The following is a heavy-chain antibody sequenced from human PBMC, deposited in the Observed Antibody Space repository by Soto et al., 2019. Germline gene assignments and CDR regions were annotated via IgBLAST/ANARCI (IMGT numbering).Heavy chain of an antibody. CDR3: ATRSPAFDY. V-gene: IGHV1-18*01. J-gene: IGHJ4*02. CDR2: ISTDKGKT. Sequence: QVQLVRSGPEVKKPGASVKVSCKTSGYTFTSYGISWVRQAPGQGLEWMGWISTDKGKTNYAQKFQGRVTMTTDTSTSTAYMELRSLRSDDTAVYYCATRSPAFDYWGQGTLVTGSS. CDR1: GYTFTSYG.